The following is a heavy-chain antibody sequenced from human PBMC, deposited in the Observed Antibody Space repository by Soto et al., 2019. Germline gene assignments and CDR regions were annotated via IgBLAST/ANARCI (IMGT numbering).Heavy chain of an antibody. CDR2: ISTNGGVT. CDR3: TRLSTGVAAIDY. CDR1: RITFDRYA. D-gene: IGHD5-18*01. J-gene: IGHJ4*02. Sequence: LLIPGASCRITFDRYAMSSVRQAPGTGLQWVSGISTNGGVTYYADSVKGRFTISRDNSKNTLYLQLNTLRAEDTAVYYCTRLSTGVAAIDYWGQGDLVNVS. V-gene: IGHV3-23*01.